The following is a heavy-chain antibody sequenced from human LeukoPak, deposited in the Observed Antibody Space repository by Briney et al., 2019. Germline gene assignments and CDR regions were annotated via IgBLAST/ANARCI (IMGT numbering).Heavy chain of an antibody. CDR3: AKPRTAMVTRDAFDI. CDR2: ISGSGGST. J-gene: IGHJ3*02. D-gene: IGHD5-18*01. V-gene: IGHV3-23*01. Sequence: GGSLRLSCAASGFTFSSYAISSVRQAPGKGREWVSTISGSGGSTYYADSVKGRFTISRDNSKNTLYLQMNSLRAEDTAVYYCAKPRTAMVTRDAFDIWGQGTMVTVSS. CDR1: GFTFSSYA.